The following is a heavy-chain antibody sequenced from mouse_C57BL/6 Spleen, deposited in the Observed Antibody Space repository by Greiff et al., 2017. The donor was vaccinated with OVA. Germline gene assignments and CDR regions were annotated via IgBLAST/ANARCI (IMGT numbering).Heavy chain of an antibody. D-gene: IGHD4-1*01. V-gene: IGHV1-74*01. CDR1: GYTFTSYW. CDR2: IHPSASDT. J-gene: IGHJ1*03. CDR3: AIGNWDVDFDV. Sequence: QVQLQQPGAELVKPGASVKVSCKASGYTFTSYWLHWVKQRPGQGLEWIGRIHPSASDTNYNQKFKGKATLTVDKSSSTAYMQLSSLTSEDSAVYYCAIGNWDVDFDVWGTGTTVTVSS.